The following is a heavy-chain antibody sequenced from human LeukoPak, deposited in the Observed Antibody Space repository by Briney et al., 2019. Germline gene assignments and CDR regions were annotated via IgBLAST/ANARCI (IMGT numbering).Heavy chain of an antibody. V-gene: IGHV3-23*01. CDR3: AKDTVEYYYDSSGYY. D-gene: IGHD3-22*01. Sequence: GGSLRLSCAASGFTFSSYAMSWVRQAPGKGLEWVSAISGSGGNTYYADSVKGRFTISRDNSKNTLYLQMNSLRAEDTAVYYCAKDTVEYYYDSSGYYWGQGTLVTVSS. CDR1: GFTFSSYA. CDR2: ISGSGGNT. J-gene: IGHJ4*02.